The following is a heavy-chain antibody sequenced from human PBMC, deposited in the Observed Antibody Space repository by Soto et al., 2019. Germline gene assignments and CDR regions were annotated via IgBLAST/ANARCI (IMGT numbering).Heavy chain of an antibody. D-gene: IGHD6-19*01. CDR1: GYSFTTYW. CDR3: TRQRGSGRFDAFDI. V-gene: IGHV5-51*01. CDR2: IYPGDSDT. J-gene: IGHJ3*02. Sequence: PGESLKISCKGSGYSFTTYWICCFLQMPGKGLEWMGIIYPGDSDTRYSPSFQGQVTISADKSISTAYLQWSSLKASDTAMYYCTRQRGSGRFDAFDIWGRGTMVTVSS.